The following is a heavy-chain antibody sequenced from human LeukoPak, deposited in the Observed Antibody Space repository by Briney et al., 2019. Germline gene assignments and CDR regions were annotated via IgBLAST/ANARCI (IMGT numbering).Heavy chain of an antibody. V-gene: IGHV2-5*01. D-gene: IGHD3-16*01. J-gene: IGHJ5*02. CDR3: AHSLMLRGFLAAKGFDP. CDR1: GFSLSTSGVG. CDR2: IYWNDDK. Sequence: SGPTLVKPTQTLTLTCTFSGFSLSTSGVGVGWIRQPPGKALEWLALIYWNDDKRYSPSLKSRLTITKDTSKNQVVLTMTNMDPVDTATYYCAHSLMLRGFLAAKGFDPWGQGTLVTVSS.